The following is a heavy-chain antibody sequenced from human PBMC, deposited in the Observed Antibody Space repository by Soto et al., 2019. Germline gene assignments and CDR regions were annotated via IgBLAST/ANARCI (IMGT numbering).Heavy chain of an antibody. V-gene: IGHV4-30-4*01. CDR2: IYYSGRT. J-gene: IGHJ6*02. CDR1: GGSISSGDYY. D-gene: IGHD6-13*01. Sequence: PSETLSLTCTVSGGSISSGDYYWSLTRQPPGKGLEWIGYIYYSGRTYYNPSLKSRVTISVDTSKNQFSLKLSSVTAADTAVYYCAREGPPVGIAAARYGMDVWGQGNTVT. CDR3: AREGPPVGIAAARYGMDV.